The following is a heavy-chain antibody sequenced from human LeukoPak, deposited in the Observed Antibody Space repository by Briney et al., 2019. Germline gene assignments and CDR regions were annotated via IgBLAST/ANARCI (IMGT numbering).Heavy chain of an antibody. D-gene: IGHD2-21*01. J-gene: IGHJ4*02. V-gene: IGHV3-7*01. CDR1: RFSLSNFW. Sequence: GGSLRLSCVASRFSLSNFWMIWVRQAPGKGLEWVANINEDGSEKNYVDSVKGRFTISRDDAKNSVYLQMNSLRDEDTAVYHCTRETLNCGGDCYDYWGQGTLVTVSS. CDR3: TRETLNCGGDCYDY. CDR2: INEDGSEK.